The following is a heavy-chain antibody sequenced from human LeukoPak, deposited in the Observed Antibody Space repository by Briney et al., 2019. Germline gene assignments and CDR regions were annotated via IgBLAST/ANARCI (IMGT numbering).Heavy chain of an antibody. CDR1: GFTFSSYG. J-gene: IGHJ4*02. V-gene: IGHV3-30*18. Sequence: PGGSLRLSCAASGFTFSSYGMHWVRQAPGKGLEWGAVISYDGSNKYYADSVKGRFTISRDNSKNTLYLQMNSLRAEDTAVYYCAKAKLRPGEQWLVGDGEDYFDYWGQGTLVTVSS. CDR3: AKAKLRPGEQWLVGDGEDYFDY. CDR2: ISYDGSNK. D-gene: IGHD6-19*01.